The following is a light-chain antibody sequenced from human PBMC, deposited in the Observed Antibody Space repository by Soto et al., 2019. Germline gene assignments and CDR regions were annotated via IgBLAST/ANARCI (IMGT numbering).Light chain of an antibody. V-gene: IGKV3-11*01. CDR3: QQHSNSWT. J-gene: IGKJ1*01. CDR2: DAS. Sequence: EIVLTQSPATLSLSPGERATLSCRASQSVSSYLAWYQQKPGQAPRLLIYDASNRATGIPGRFSGSGSGTDFTLTISSLEPEDFAVYYCQQHSNSWTCDQGTKVEIK. CDR1: QSVSSY.